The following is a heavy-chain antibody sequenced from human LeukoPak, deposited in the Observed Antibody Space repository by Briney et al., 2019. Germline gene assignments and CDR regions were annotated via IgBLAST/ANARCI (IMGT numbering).Heavy chain of an antibody. J-gene: IGHJ4*02. CDR2: ISAYNGNT. CDR3: ARDLVFGSSSSGGYFDY. V-gene: IGHV1-18*01. D-gene: IGHD6-6*01. Sequence: GASVKVSCKASGYTFTSYGISWVRQAPGQGLEWMGWISAYNGNTNYAQKRQGRVTMTTDTSTSTAYMELRSLRSDDTAVYYCARDLVFGSSSSGGYFDYWGQGTLVTVSS. CDR1: GYTFTSYG.